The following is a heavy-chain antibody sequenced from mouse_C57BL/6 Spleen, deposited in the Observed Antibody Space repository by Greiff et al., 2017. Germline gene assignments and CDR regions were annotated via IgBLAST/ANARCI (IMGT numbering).Heavy chain of an antibody. CDR1: GYTFTSYW. Sequence: VKLQQPGAELVMPGASVKLSCKASGYTFTSYWMHWVKQRPGQGLEWIGEIDPSDSYTNYNQKFKGKSTLTVDKSSSTAYMQLSSLTSEDSAVYYCARDDRYYGSRAWFAYWGQGTLVTVSA. V-gene: IGHV1-69*01. CDR2: IDPSDSYT. J-gene: IGHJ3*01. CDR3: ARDDRYYGSRAWFAY. D-gene: IGHD1-1*01.